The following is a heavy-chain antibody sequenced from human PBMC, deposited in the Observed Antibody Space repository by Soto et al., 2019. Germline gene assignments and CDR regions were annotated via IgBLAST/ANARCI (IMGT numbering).Heavy chain of an antibody. CDR1: GGTFSSYA. CDR2: IIPIFGTA. Sequence: QVQLVQSGAEVTKPGSSVKVSCKASGGTFSSYAISWVRQAPGQGLEWMGGIIPIFGTANYAQKFQGRVTITADESTSTAYMELSSLRSEDTAVYYCARDRGYCTNGVCYTWDYWGQGTLVTVSS. V-gene: IGHV1-69*01. D-gene: IGHD2-8*01. CDR3: ARDRGYCTNGVCYTWDY. J-gene: IGHJ4*02.